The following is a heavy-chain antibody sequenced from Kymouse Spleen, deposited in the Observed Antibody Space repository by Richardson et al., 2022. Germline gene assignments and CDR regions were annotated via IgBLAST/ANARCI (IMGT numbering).Heavy chain of an antibody. CDR3: ASTYYYDSSGYLFDY. J-gene: IGHJ4*02. V-gene: IGHV4-39*01. CDR2: IYYSGST. CDR1: GGSISSSSYY. Sequence: QLQLQESGPGLVKPSETLSLTCTVSGGSISSSSYYWGWIRQPPGKGLEWIGSIYYSGSTYYNPSLKSRVTISVDTSKNQFSLKLSSVTAADTAVYYCASTYYYDSSGYLFDYWGQGTLVTVSS. D-gene: IGHD3-22*01.